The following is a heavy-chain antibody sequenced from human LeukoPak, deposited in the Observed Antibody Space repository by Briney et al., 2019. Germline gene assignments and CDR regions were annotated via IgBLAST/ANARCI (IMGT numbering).Heavy chain of an antibody. CDR2: INWNGGST. Sequence: GGSLRLSCAAAGFTFDDSVMSWVRQAPGKGLEWVSRINWNGGSTGYADSVKGRFTISRDNAKNSLYLQMNSLRAEDTALYYCAKGGYYDLDAFDIWGQGTMVTVSS. D-gene: IGHD1-26*01. CDR1: GFTFDDSV. CDR3: AKGGYYDLDAFDI. J-gene: IGHJ3*02. V-gene: IGHV3-20*04.